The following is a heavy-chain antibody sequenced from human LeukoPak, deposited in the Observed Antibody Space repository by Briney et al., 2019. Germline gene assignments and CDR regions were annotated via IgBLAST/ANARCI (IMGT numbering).Heavy chain of an antibody. CDR3: ARDRGYDFWSGPNWFDP. J-gene: IGHJ5*02. V-gene: IGHV1-69*05. Sequence: ASVKVSCKASGYTFTSYGISWVRQAPGQGLEWMGGIIPIFGTANYAQKFQGRVTITTDESTSTAYMELSSLRSEDTAVYYCARDRGYDFWSGPNWFDPWGQGTLVTVSS. CDR1: GYTFTSYG. D-gene: IGHD3-3*01. CDR2: IIPIFGTA.